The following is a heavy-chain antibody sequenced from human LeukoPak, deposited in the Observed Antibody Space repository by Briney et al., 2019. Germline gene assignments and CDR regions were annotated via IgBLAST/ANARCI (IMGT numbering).Heavy chain of an antibody. CDR2: IYHSGST. CDR3: ARSSGYYVDGYFDY. D-gene: IGHD3-22*01. J-gene: IGHJ4*02. Sequence: LETLSLTCAVSGGSISSSNWWSWVRQPPGKGLEWIGEIYHSGSTNYNPSLKSRVTISVDTSKNQFSLKLSSVTAADTAVYYCARSSGYYVDGYFDYWGQGTLVTVSS. V-gene: IGHV4-4*02. CDR1: GGSISSSNW.